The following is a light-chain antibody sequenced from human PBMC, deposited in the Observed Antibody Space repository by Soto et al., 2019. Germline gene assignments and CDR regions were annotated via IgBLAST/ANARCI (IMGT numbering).Light chain of an antibody. V-gene: IGLV6-57*04. CDR2: ENY. J-gene: IGLJ2*01. CDR1: SGSIASNY. CDR3: QSYDSSDRGI. Sequence: NFMLTQPHSVSESPGKTVTISCTRSSGSIASNYVQWYQQRPGSAPTTVISENYQRPSGVPDRFSGSIDSSSNSASLIISGLETEDEADYYCQSYDSSDRGIFGGGTKVTVL.